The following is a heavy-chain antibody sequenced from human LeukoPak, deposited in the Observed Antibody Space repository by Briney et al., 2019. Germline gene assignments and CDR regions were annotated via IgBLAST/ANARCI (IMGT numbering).Heavy chain of an antibody. D-gene: IGHD3-10*01. CDR2: FDPEDGET. J-gene: IGHJ4*02. Sequence: ASVKVSCKVSGYTLTELSMHWVRQAPGKGLEWMGGFDPEDGETMYAQKFQGRVTMTTDTFTSTAYMDLRSLRSDDTAVYYCARFRAGVGEPYGDYWGQGTLVTVSS. V-gene: IGHV1-24*01. CDR3: ARFRAGVGEPYGDY. CDR1: GYTLTELS.